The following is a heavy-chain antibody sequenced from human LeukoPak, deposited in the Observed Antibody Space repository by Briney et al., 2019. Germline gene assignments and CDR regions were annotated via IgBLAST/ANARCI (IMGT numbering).Heavy chain of an antibody. CDR2: IYTSGST. Sequence: PSETLSLTCTVSGGSISSYYWSWIRQPPGNGLEWIGYIYTSGSTNYNPSLKSRVTISVDTSKNQFSLKLSSVTAADTAVYYCARLLPYYMDVWGKGTTVTVSS. CDR1: GGSISSYY. D-gene: IGHD2-15*01. CDR3: ARLLPYYMDV. J-gene: IGHJ6*03. V-gene: IGHV4-4*09.